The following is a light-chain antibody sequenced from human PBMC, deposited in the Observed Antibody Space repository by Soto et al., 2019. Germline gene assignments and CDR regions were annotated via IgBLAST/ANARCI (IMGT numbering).Light chain of an antibody. CDR1: QSISNN. V-gene: IGKV3-15*01. Sequence: EIVMTQSPATLSVAPGERATLSCRASQSISNNLAWYQQKPGQAPRLLIFGASTRATGIPARFSGSGSGTEFTLTISSLQSEDSAVYYCQNHDGCPLIFGGGTKVEIK. CDR2: GAS. J-gene: IGKJ4*01. CDR3: QNHDGCPLI.